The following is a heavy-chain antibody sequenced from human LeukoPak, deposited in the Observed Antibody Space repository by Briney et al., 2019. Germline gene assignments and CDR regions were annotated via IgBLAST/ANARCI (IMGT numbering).Heavy chain of an antibody. V-gene: IGHV4-59*12. CDR1: GGSLSDYY. D-gene: IGHD3-10*01. J-gene: IGHJ6*02. Sequence: SETLSLTCTVSGGSLSDYYWNWIRQPPGKGLEYIAYIYYSGSTNYNPSLKSRVTISVDSSKNQYTLKLSSVTAADTAVYYCARETRYGSVFYGMDVWGQGTTVTVSS. CDR3: ARETRYGSVFYGMDV. CDR2: IYYSGST.